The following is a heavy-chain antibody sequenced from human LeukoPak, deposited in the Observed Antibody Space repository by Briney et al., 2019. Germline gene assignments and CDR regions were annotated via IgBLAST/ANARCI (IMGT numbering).Heavy chain of an antibody. Sequence: PGRSLRLSCAASGFTFSSYAMHWVRQAPGKGLEWVAVISYDGSNKYYADSVKGRFTISRDNSKNTLYPQMNSLRAEDTAVYYCARDKARTSVVVPAAIYPWGQGTLVTVSS. D-gene: IGHD2-2*02. V-gene: IGHV3-30-3*01. CDR2: ISYDGSNK. CDR3: ARDKARTSVVVPAAIYP. J-gene: IGHJ5*02. CDR1: GFTFSSYA.